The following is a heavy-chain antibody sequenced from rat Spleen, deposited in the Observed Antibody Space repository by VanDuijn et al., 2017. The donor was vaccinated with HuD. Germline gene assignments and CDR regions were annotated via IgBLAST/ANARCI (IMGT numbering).Heavy chain of an antibody. CDR1: GISFTDYS. CDR2: MWRSGST. Sequence: EVQVKESGPGLVQPSQTLSLTCTVSGISFTDYSVHWVRQPPGKGLEWMGVMWRSGSTEYNSGLKSRLRISRDTSKSQVFLKMNSLQTEDTAIYHCTRAPGKGYVMDAWGQGTAVTVSS. J-gene: IGHJ4*01. V-gene: IGHV2S63*01. CDR3: TRAPGKGYVMDA. D-gene: IGHD5-1*01.